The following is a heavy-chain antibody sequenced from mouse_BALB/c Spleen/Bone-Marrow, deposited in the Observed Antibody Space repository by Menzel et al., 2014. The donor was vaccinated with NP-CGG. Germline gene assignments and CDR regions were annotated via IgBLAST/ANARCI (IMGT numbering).Heavy chain of an antibody. CDR1: GFTFKTNA. V-gene: IGHV10S3*01. Sequence: VQLKDPGGGLVQPQGSLKLSCAASGFTFKTNAMNWVRQAPGKGLEWVARIRSTSNDFATYYADSVKDRFTISRDDSQSMLYLQMNNLKTVDTAMYYCVGYSYDYWGQGTSVTVSS. J-gene: IGHJ4*01. CDR3: VGYSYDY. CDR2: IRSTSNDFAT. D-gene: IGHD1-1*01.